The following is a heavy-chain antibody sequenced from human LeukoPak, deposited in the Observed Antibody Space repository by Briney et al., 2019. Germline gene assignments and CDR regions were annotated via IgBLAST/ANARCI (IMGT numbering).Heavy chain of an antibody. CDR1: GGSFSGYY. J-gene: IGHJ3*02. D-gene: IGHD3-10*01. Sequence: NPSETLSLTCAVYGGSFSGYYWSWIRQPPGKGLEWIGEINHSGSTNYNPSLKSRVTISVDTSKNQFSLKLSSVTAADTAVYYCAICLLPWVAFDIWGQGTMVTVSS. CDR3: AICLLPWVAFDI. V-gene: IGHV4-34*01. CDR2: INHSGST.